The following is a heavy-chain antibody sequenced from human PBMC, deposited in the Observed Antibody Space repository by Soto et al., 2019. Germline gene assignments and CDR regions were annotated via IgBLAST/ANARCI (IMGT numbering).Heavy chain of an antibody. CDR1: GGSISSSSYY. D-gene: IGHD3-16*02. CDR3: AGGLVIPPPHLRALRPIDY. J-gene: IGHJ4*02. CDR2: IYYSGST. Sequence: PSETLSLTCTVSGGSISSSSYYWGWIRQPPGKGLEWIGSIYYSGSTYYNPSLKSRVTISVDTSKNQFSLKLSSVTAADTAVYYCAGGLVIPPPHLRALRPIDYWGQGTLVTVSS. V-gene: IGHV4-39*01.